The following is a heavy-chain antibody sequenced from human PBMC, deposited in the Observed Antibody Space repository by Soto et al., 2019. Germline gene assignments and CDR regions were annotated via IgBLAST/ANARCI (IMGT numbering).Heavy chain of an antibody. V-gene: IGHV4-61*01. Sequence: SETLSLACTVSGGSVSSGSYYWSWIRQPPGKGLEWMGYIYYSGGTNYNPSLKSRVTISVDTSKNQFSLKLSSVTAADTAVYYWGGAPPSIGGATSMGKNYFASGGQGPLFTVSS. J-gene: IGHJ4*02. CDR3: GGAPPSIGGATSMGKNYFAS. CDR2: IYYSGGT. D-gene: IGHD1-26*01. CDR1: GGSVSSGSYY.